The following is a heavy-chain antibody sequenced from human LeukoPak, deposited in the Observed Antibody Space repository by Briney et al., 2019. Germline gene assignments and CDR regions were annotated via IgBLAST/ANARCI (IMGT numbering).Heavy chain of an antibody. CDR1: GYTFTSYD. CDR2: INPNSGGT. CDR3: ARSSWYYYFDY. V-gene: IGHV1-2*02. J-gene: IGHJ4*02. D-gene: IGHD6-13*01. Sequence: ASVKVSCKASGYTFTSYDINWVRQAPGQGLEWMGWINPNSGGTNYAQKFQGRVTMTRDTSISTAYMELSRLRSDDTAVYYCARSSWYYYFDYWGQGTLVTVSS.